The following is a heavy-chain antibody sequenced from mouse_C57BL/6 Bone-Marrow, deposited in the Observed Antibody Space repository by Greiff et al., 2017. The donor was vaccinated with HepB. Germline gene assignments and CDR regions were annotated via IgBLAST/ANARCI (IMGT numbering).Heavy chain of an antibody. CDR1: GYTFTSYW. CDR3: ARAEYYGRFAY. CDR2: IDSSDSET. V-gene: IGHV1-52*01. J-gene: IGHJ3*01. D-gene: IGHD2-1*01. Sequence: QVQLQQPGAELVRPGSSVKLSCKASGYTFTSYWMHWVKQRPIQGLEWIGNIDSSDSETHYNQKFKDKATLTVDKSSSTAYMQLISLTSEDSAVYYCARAEYYGRFAYWGQGTLVTVSA.